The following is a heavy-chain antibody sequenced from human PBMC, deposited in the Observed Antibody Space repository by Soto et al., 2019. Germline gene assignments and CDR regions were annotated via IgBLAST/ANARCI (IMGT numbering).Heavy chain of an antibody. CDR2: ISGSGGST. Sequence: EVQLLESGGGLVQPGGSLRLSCAASGFTFSSYAMSWVRQAPGKGLEWVSAISGSGGSTYYADSVKGRFTISRDNSKNTLYLQMNSLRAEDTAVYYCAKEGDPRWLQPGGFDYWGQGTLVTVSS. J-gene: IGHJ4*02. D-gene: IGHD5-12*01. V-gene: IGHV3-23*01. CDR3: AKEGDPRWLQPGGFDY. CDR1: GFTFSSYA.